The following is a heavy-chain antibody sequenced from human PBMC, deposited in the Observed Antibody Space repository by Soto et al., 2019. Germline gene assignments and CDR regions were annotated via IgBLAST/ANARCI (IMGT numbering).Heavy chain of an antibody. Sequence: QVQLVESGGGVVQPGRSLRLSCAASGFTFSSYGMHWVRQAPGKGLEWVAVIWYDGSNKYYADSVKGRFTISRDNSKNTLYLQMNSLRAEDTAVYYCARGITIFGVVTYYYGMDVWGQGTKVTVSS. D-gene: IGHD3-3*01. CDR1: GFTFSSYG. CDR3: ARGITIFGVVTYYYGMDV. CDR2: IWYDGSNK. J-gene: IGHJ6*02. V-gene: IGHV3-33*01.